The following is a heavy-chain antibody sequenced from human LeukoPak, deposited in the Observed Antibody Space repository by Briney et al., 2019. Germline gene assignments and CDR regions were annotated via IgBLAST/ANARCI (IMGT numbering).Heavy chain of an antibody. CDR2: ISSSSDFI. V-gene: IGHV3-21*01. Sequence: PGGSLRLSCAASGFTLYIYAMNWVRQAPGKGLEWVASISSSSDFIAYADSVRGRFTISRDNAKNSLYLQMNSLRADDTALYYCTSELGIVGGRRNDCWGQGTLVTVSS. D-gene: IGHD1-26*01. CDR3: TSELGIVGGRRNDC. J-gene: IGHJ4*02. CDR1: GFTLYIYA.